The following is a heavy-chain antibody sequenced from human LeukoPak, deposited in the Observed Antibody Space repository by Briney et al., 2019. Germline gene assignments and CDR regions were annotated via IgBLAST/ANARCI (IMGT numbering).Heavy chain of an antibody. V-gene: IGHV3-23*01. J-gene: IGHJ5*01. D-gene: IGHD4-17*01. Sequence: GSLRLSCAASGFTFSSYAMSWVRQAPGKGLEWVSAISGSGGSTYYADSVKGRFSISRDNSKNILYLQMNSLRAEDTAVYYCAKVLLPNRLTTWFDSWGQGTLVTVSS. CDR2: ISGSGGST. CDR3: AKVLLPNRLTTWFDS. CDR1: GFTFSSYA.